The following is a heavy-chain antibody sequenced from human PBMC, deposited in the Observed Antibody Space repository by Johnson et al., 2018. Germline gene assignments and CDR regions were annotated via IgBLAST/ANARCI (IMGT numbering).Heavy chain of an antibody. J-gene: IGHJ3*02. V-gene: IGHV3-9*01. D-gene: IGHD3-10*01. CDR3: AKDIEQYGCYLYSFDI. CDR2: IGWNSYNI. Sequence: VQLVQSGGGSVQPGRSLRLSCAGSGFNFDDFSMYWVRQAPGKGLEWVSGIGWNSYNIGYADSVKGRFTISRDNAKKFLYLQMNTLRPDDTAIYYCAKDIEQYGCYLYSFDIWGQGTLVIVSS. CDR1: GFNFDDFS.